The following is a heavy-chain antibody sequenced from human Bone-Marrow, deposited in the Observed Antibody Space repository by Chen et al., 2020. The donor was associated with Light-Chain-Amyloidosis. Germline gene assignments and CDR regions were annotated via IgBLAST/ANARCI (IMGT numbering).Heavy chain of an antibody. CDR3: XRDSGNYDPREEYFEQ. D-gene: IGHD4-17*01. CDR2: IIPSFGVT. Sequence: QSGAEVKKPGSSVKVSCKTSGDSFSSYSIAWLRQAPGQGLEWMGDIIPSFGVTDYAQKFEGRLTITADLSTNIVXXXXXXXXXXXXXIYXXXRDSGNYDPREEYFEQWGQGTLVTVSS. CDR1: GDSFSSYS. J-gene: IGHJ1*01. V-gene: IGHV1-69*17.